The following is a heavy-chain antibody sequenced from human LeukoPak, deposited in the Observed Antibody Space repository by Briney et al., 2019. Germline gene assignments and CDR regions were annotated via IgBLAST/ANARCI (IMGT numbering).Heavy chain of an antibody. Sequence: SETLSLTCTVSGGSISTYYWSWIRHPPGKGLEWIGYISDSGSTNYNPSLKSRVTISVETSKNQLSLKLSSVTAADTAVYYCAREGAVAGLDYWGQGTLVTVSS. J-gene: IGHJ4*02. CDR2: ISDSGST. CDR3: AREGAVAGLDY. V-gene: IGHV4-59*01. D-gene: IGHD6-19*01. CDR1: GGSISTYY.